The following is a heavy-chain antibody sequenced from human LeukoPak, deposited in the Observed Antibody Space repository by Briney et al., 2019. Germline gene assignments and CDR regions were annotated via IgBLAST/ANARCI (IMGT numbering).Heavy chain of an antibody. Sequence: GGSLRLSCAASGFTFSSYEMNWVRQAPGKGLEWISYISSSGGTIYYADSVKGRFTISRDNAKNSLYLQMNSLRAEDTAVYYCARLASGWYKHIDYWGQGTLVTVSS. CDR3: ARLASGWYKHIDY. CDR1: GFTFSSYE. D-gene: IGHD6-19*01. V-gene: IGHV3-48*03. CDR2: ISSSGGTI. J-gene: IGHJ4*02.